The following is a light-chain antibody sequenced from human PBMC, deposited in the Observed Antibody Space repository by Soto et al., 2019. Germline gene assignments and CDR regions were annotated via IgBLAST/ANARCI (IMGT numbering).Light chain of an antibody. CDR2: GAS. V-gene: IGKV3-20*01. J-gene: IGKJ4*01. Sequence: EIVLTQSPGTLSLSPGERATLSCRASQSVNTNLAWYQQKPGQAPRLLISGASSRATGIPDRFSGSGSGTDFTLTISRLEPEDFATYYCQQSYSTPLTFGGGTKVDIK. CDR1: QSVNTN. CDR3: QQSYSTPLT.